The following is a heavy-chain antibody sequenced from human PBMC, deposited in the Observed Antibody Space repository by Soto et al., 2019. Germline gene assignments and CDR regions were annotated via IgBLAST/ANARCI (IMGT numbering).Heavy chain of an antibody. Sequence: SVKVSCKASGFTFTSSTVQWVRQARGQRLEWIGWIVVGSGNLKYAQKFQERVNITRDMSTSTAYMELSSLRSEDTAVYYCATASVPWVEIVGATKDYYYYGMDGWG. J-gene: IGHJ6*02. CDR2: IVVGSGNL. CDR3: ATASVPWVEIVGATKDYYYYGMDG. V-gene: IGHV1-58*01. D-gene: IGHD1-26*01. CDR1: GFTFTSST.